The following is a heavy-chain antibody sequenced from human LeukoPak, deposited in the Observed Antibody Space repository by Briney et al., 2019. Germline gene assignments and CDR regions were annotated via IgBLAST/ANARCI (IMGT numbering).Heavy chain of an antibody. D-gene: IGHD2-2*01. CDR2: IYPGDSDT. V-gene: IGHV5-51*01. J-gene: IGHJ4*02. CDR1: GYSFTSYW. CDR3: AKIDRQYCSRSSCYALDY. Sequence: GESLKMSCKGSGYSFTSYWIGWVRQMPGKGLEWMGIIYPGDSDTRYSPSFQGQVTISADKSISTAYLQWSSLKASDTAIYYCAKIDRQYCSRSSCYALDYWGQGAQVTVSS.